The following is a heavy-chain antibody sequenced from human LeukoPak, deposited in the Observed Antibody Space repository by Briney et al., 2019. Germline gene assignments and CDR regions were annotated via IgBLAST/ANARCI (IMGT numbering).Heavy chain of an antibody. J-gene: IGHJ6*02. CDR2: IYYSGST. V-gene: IGHV4-59*08. Sequence: PSETLSLTCTVSGGSISSYYWSWIRQPPGKGLEWIGYIYYSGSTNYNPSLKSRVTISVDTSKNQLSLKLSSVTAADTAVYYCARQPTYYYGLDVWGQGTTVTVSS. CDR1: GGSISSYY. CDR3: ARQPTYYYGLDV.